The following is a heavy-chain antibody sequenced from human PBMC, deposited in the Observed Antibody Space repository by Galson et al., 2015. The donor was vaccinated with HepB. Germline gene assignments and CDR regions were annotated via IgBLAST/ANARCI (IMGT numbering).Heavy chain of an antibody. CDR1: GYTFTGYY. J-gene: IGHJ4*02. CDR2: INPNSGGT. V-gene: IGHV1-2*04. Sequence: SVKVSCKASGYTFTGYYMHWVRQAPGQGLEWMGWINPNSGGTNYAQKFQGWVTMTRDTSISTAYMELSRLRSDDTAVYYCARGEVLLWFGVEGGYYFDYWGQGTLVTVSS. D-gene: IGHD3-10*01. CDR3: ARGEVLLWFGVEGGYYFDY.